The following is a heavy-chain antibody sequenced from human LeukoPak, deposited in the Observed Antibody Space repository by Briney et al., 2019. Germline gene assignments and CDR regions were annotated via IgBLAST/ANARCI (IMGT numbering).Heavy chain of an antibody. Sequence: SETLSLTCAVYGGSFSGYYWSWIRQPPGKGLEWIGEINHSGSTNYNPSLKSRVTISVDTSKNQFSLKLSSVTAADTAVYYCARGGGPYCSGGSGYTPAAPNDYWGQGTLVTVSS. CDR1: GGSFSGYY. CDR3: ARGGGPYCSGGSGYTPAAPNDY. V-gene: IGHV4-34*01. J-gene: IGHJ4*02. CDR2: INHSGST. D-gene: IGHD2-15*01.